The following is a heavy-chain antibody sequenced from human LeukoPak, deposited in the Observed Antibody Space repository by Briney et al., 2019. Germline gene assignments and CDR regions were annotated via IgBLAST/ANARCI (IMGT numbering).Heavy chain of an antibody. CDR3: ARARDGYNLDYFDY. CDR1: GFTFSDYY. J-gene: IGHJ4*02. Sequence: GGSLRLSCAASGFTFSDYYMSWIRQAPGKGLEWVSYISSSGSTIYYADSVKGRFTISRDNAKNSLYLQMNSLRAEDTAVYHCARARDGYNLDYFDYWGQGTLVTVSS. D-gene: IGHD5-24*01. V-gene: IGHV3-11*01. CDR2: ISSSGSTI.